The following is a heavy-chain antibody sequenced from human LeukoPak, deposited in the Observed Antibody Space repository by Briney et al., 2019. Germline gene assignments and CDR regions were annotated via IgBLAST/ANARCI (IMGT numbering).Heavy chain of an antibody. J-gene: IGHJ5*02. CDR3: AKVRAADGSGSYTA. D-gene: IGHD3-10*01. CDR1: GFTFSSYW. Sequence: GGSLRLSCAASGFTFSSYWMNWVRQAPGKGLVWVSRIASDGSSTTYADSVKGRFSISRDNAKNTLYLQMNSLRVEDTAVYYCAKVRAADGSGSYTAWGQGTLVTVSS. CDR2: IASDGSST. V-gene: IGHV3-74*01.